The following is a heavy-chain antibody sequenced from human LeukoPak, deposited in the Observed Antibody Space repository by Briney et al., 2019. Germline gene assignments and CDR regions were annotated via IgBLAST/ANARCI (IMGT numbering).Heavy chain of an antibody. CDR3: ARGVVVVPAAPHYYYYYMDV. J-gene: IGHJ6*03. D-gene: IGHD2-2*01. V-gene: IGHV4-34*01. CDR2: INHSGST. CDR1: GGSFSGYY. Sequence: SETLSLTCAVYGGSFSGYYWSWIRQPPGKGLEWIGEINHSGSTNYNPSLKSRVTISVDTSKNQFSLKLSSVTAAGTAVYYCARGVVVVPAAPHYYYYYMDVWGKGTTVTVSS.